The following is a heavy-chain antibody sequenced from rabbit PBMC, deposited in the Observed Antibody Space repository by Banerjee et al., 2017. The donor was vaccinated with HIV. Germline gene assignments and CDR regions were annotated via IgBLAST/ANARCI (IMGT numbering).Heavy chain of an antibody. V-gene: IGHV1S40*01. J-gene: IGHJ4*01. CDR2: IYAGSGST. D-gene: IGHD4-1*01. Sequence: QSLEESGGDLVKPGASLTLTCKASGFDFSNNAILWVRQAPGKGLEWIACIYAGSGSTYYASWAKGRFTISKTSSTTVTLQMTSLTAADTATYFCARDLAGVTGWNFTLWGPGTLVTVS. CDR1: GFDFSNNA. CDR3: ARDLAGVTGWNFTL.